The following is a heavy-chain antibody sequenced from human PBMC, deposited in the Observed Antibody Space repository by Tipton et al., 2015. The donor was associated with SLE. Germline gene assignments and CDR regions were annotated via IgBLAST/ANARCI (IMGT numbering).Heavy chain of an antibody. CDR2: INHSGST. D-gene: IGHD4-17*01. J-gene: IGHJ6*02. CDR1: GGSFRDYY. Sequence: LRLSCAVYGGSFRDYYWSWIRQPPGKGLEWIGEINHSGSTNYNPSLKSRVTISVDTSKNQFSLKLSSVTAADTAVYYCARHYRETTTFHYFHYGMDVWGQGTTVTVFS. V-gene: IGHV4-34*01. CDR3: ARHYRETTTFHYFHYGMDV.